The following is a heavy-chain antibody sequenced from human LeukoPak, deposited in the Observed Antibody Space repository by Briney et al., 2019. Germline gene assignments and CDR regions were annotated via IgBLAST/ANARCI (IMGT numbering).Heavy chain of an antibody. V-gene: IGHV1-3*01. CDR2: INAGNGNT. CDR1: GYTFTSYA. CDR3: ARPVMYSSGPFDY. Sequence: ASVKVSCKASGYTFTSYAMHWVRQAPGQRLEWMGWINAGNGNTKYSQKFQGRVTITRDTSASTAYMELGSLRSEDTAVYYCARPVMYSSGPFDYWGQGTLVTVSS. D-gene: IGHD6-19*01. J-gene: IGHJ4*02.